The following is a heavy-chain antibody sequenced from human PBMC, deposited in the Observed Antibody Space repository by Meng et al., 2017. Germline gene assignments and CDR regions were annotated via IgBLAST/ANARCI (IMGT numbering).Heavy chain of an antibody. CDR3: APSYGSNFDY. D-gene: IGHD3-10*01. Sequence: TTLKASAPTLVIPTPALTLTCTFAGFSFSTSGVGMGWIRQPPGKALEWLALIYWHDDKSYSPALKSRLIITKDTSNNQVVHTMTNIDPVDTATDYCAPSYGSNFDYWGQGTLVTVSS. J-gene: IGHJ4*02. CDR1: GFSFSTSGVG. CDR2: IYWHDDK. V-gene: IGHV2-5*01.